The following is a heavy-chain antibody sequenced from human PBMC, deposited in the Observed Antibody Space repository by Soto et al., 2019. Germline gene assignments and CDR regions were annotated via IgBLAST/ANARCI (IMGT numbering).Heavy chain of an antibody. CDR3: VRDMATTQDFDF. CDR1: GFTFKSYE. CDR2: ISTSGSTR. J-gene: IGHJ4*02. D-gene: IGHD5-12*01. Sequence: GGSLRLSCSASGFTFKSYEMNWVRQAPGKGLEWISDISTSGSTRYYAGSVKGRFTISRDNARNSLYLQMENLRAEDTAVYYCVRDMATTQDFDFWGQGILVTVSS. V-gene: IGHV3-48*03.